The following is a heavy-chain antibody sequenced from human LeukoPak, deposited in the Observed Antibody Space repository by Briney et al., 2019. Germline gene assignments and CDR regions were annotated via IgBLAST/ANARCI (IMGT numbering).Heavy chain of an antibody. Sequence: GASVKVSCKVSGYTLTELSIHWVRQATGQGLEWMGWMNPNSGNTGYAQKFQGRVTMTRNTSISTAYMELSSLRSEDTAVYYCARAPRGIAAAGTLWGQGTLVTVSS. CDR3: ARAPRGIAAAGTL. CDR2: MNPNSGNT. J-gene: IGHJ4*02. V-gene: IGHV1-8*01. D-gene: IGHD6-13*01. CDR1: GYTLTELS.